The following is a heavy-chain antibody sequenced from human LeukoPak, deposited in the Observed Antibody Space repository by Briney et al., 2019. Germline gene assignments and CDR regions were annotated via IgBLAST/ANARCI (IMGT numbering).Heavy chain of an antibody. CDR1: GLTVCPND. Sequence: GSLRLSCAASGLTVCPNDMTWVRQAPGKGLEWVSVIYSSDTTYDTDSVRGRFTISRDSSKNTLYLQLNRLRAEDTAVYYCASRALDSRFEYWGQGALATVS. CDR3: ASRALDSRFEY. V-gene: IGHV3-66*01. D-gene: IGHD2-2*03. J-gene: IGHJ4*02. CDR2: IYSSDTT.